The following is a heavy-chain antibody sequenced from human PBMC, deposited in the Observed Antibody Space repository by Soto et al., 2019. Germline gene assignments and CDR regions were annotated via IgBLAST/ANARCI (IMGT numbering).Heavy chain of an antibody. V-gene: IGHV4-59*01. J-gene: IGHJ6*02. Sequence: SETLSLTCTVSGGSISSYYWSWIRQPPGKGLEWIGYIYYSGSTNYNPSLKSRVTISVDTSKNQFSLELSSVTAADTAVYYCARVRFLEWLFDYYGMDVWGQGTTVTVSS. CDR2: IYYSGST. CDR3: ARVRFLEWLFDYYGMDV. D-gene: IGHD3-3*01. CDR1: GGSISSYY.